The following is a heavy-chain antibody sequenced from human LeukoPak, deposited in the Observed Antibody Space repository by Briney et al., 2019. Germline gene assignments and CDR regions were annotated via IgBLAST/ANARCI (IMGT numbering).Heavy chain of an antibody. CDR2: VSYSGST. Sequence: SQTRSLTCTVSGGSISYGGYYWSWIRQHPGKGLEWIGYVSYSGSTYYNSSLESRLIISVDTSKNQFSLKLSSVTAADTAVCYCARAPRGYSGYDFSYWFDPWGQGTLVTVSS. CDR1: GGSISYGGYY. J-gene: IGHJ5*02. V-gene: IGHV4-31*03. CDR3: ARAPRGYSGYDFSYWFDP. D-gene: IGHD5-12*01.